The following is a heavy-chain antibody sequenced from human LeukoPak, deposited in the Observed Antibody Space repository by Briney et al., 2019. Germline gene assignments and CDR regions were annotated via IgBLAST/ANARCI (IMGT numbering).Heavy chain of an antibody. CDR1: GGSFSGYY. V-gene: IGHV4-34*01. CDR2: INHSGST. D-gene: IGHD3-3*01. J-gene: IGHJ4*02. CDR3: ARGNVFWSGYTVYYFDY. Sequence: SETLSLTCAVYGGSFSGYYWSWIRQPPGKGLEWIGEINHSGSTNYNPSLKSRVTISVDTSKNQFSLKLSSVTAADTAVYYCARGNVFWSGYTVYYFDYWGQGTLVTVSS.